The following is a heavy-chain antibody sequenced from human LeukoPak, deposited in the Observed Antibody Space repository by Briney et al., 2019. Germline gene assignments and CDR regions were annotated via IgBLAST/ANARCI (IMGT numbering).Heavy chain of an antibody. V-gene: IGHV4-34*01. CDR1: GGSFSGYY. CDR3: ARGDYDILTGYSYYFDY. D-gene: IGHD3-9*01. Sequence: PSETLSLTCAVYGGSFSGYYWSWIRQPPGKGLEWVGEINHSGSTNYNPSLKSRVTISVHTSKNQFSLKLSSVTAADTAVYYCARGDYDILTGYSYYFDYWGQGTLVTVSS. J-gene: IGHJ4*02. CDR2: INHSGST.